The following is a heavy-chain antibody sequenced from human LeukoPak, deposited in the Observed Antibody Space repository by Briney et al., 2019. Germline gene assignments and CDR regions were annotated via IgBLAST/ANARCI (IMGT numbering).Heavy chain of an antibody. J-gene: IGHJ6*02. CDR3: ARNLRLTRDGMDV. Sequence: GGSLRLSCAASGFTFSSYSMNWVRQAPGKGLEWVSSISSSSGYIYYADSVKGRFTISRDNAKNSLYLQMNSLRAEDTAVYYCARNLRLTRDGMDVWGQGTTVTVSS. V-gene: IGHV3-21*01. CDR2: ISSSSGYI. CDR1: GFTFSSYS.